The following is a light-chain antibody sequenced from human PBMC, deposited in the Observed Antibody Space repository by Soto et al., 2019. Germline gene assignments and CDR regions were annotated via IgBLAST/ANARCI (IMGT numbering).Light chain of an antibody. CDR1: SSDVGGYNY. Sequence: QSVLTQPASVSGSPGQSITISCTGTSSDVGGYNYVSWYQQHPGKAPKLMIYDVSNRPSGVSNRFSGSKSGNTASLTISGLQAEDEADYYCSSYTSSITVVFGGGTQLTVL. J-gene: IGLJ2*01. V-gene: IGLV2-14*01. CDR3: SSYTSSITVV. CDR2: DVS.